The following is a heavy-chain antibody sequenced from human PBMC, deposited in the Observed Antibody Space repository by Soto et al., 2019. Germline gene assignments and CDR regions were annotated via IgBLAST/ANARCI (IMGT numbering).Heavy chain of an antibody. CDR1: GFTFSNYW. J-gene: IGHJ5*02. CDR3: ARVYYGDTPGWFDP. V-gene: IGHV3-7*01. D-gene: IGHD4-17*01. CDR2: IKQDGSEK. Sequence: PGGSLRLSCAASGFTFSNYWMSWVRQAPGKGLEWVANIKQDGSEKYYVDSVKGRFTISRDNAKNSLYLQMNSLRAEDTAVYYCARVYYGDTPGWFDPWGQGTLVTVSS.